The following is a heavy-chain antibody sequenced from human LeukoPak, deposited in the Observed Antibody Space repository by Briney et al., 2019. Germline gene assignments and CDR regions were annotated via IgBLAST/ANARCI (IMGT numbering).Heavy chain of an antibody. V-gene: IGHV3-23*01. J-gene: IGHJ4*02. CDR1: GFTFSSYA. CDR2: IRGSGGST. Sequence: GGSLRLSCAASGFTFSSYAMSWVRQAPGKGLEWVSAIRGSGGSTYYADSVKGRFTISRDNSKNTLYLQMNNLRAEDTAVYYCAKRGYCSVASCSQTPYYFDHWGQGTLVTVSS. D-gene: IGHD2-15*01. CDR3: AKRGYCSVASCSQTPYYFDH.